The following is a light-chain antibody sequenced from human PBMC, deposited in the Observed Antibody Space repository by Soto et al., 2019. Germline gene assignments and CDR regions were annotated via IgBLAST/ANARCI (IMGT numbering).Light chain of an antibody. CDR1: QSVGNN. V-gene: IGKV3-15*01. CDR3: QQYNNWPSWT. J-gene: IGKJ1*01. CDR2: GAS. Sequence: EVVMTQSPATLPVSPGGRVTLSCRASQSVGNNLAWYQHRPGQPPRLLIYGASTRATGIPARFSGSGSGTEFTLTISSLQSEDSAIYYCQQYNNWPSWTFGQGTKVDI.